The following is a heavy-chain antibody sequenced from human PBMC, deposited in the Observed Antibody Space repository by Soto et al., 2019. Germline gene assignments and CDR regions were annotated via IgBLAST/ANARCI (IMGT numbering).Heavy chain of an antibody. CDR2: IHSDGTST. Sequence: EVQLVESGGGLVQPGESLRLSCAASGFTFDYYWMHWVRQAPGKGLVWVSRIHSDGTSTTYAYSVKGRFTISRDNAKNPLSLQMNSLRAEDTAVYYCARGDLGAVDLWCQGTVVTVSS. D-gene: IGHD3-16*01. CDR3: ARGDLGAVDL. CDR1: GFTFDYYW. V-gene: IGHV3-74*01. J-gene: IGHJ3*01.